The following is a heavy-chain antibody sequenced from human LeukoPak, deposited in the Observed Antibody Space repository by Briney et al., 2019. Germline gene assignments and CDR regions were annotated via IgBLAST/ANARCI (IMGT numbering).Heavy chain of an antibody. V-gene: IGHV4-30-4*08. D-gene: IGHD2-15*01. CDR3: ARTVVAATGEANWFDP. CDR1: GGSISSGDYY. CDR2: IYYSGST. Sequence: SQTLSLTCTVSGGSISSGDYYWGWIRQPPGKGLEWIGYIYYSGSTYYNPSLKSRVTISVDTSKNQFSLKLSSVTAADTAVYYCARTVVAATGEANWFDPWGQGTLVTVSS. J-gene: IGHJ5*02.